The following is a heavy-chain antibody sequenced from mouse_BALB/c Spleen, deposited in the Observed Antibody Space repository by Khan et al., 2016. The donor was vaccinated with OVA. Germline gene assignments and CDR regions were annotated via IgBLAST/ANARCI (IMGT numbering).Heavy chain of an antibody. V-gene: IGHV1S132*01. CDR1: GYIFTSYW. CDR2: LYPGTGST. D-gene: IGHD2-1*01. J-gene: IGHJ3*01. Sequence: QMQLEESGGDLVRPGASVKLSCKTSGYIFTSYWIHWVKQRSGQGLEWIARLYPGTGSTYYTEKFKCKATLTADNSSSTAYMQLSILKSEYSAVYVCAIGSGYGNYFAYWGQGTLVTVSA. CDR3: AIGSGYGNYFAY.